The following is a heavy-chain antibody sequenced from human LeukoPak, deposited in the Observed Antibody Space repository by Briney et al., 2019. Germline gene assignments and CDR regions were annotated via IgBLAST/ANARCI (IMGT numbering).Heavy chain of an antibody. J-gene: IGHJ4*02. Sequence: SETLSLTCTVSGGSISSYYWSWIRQPPGKGLEWIGYIYYSGSTDYTPSLKSRITISVDTSRNQFSLKLNSVTAADTAVYYCARSGRGSSAGFDYWGQGTLVTVSS. V-gene: IGHV4-59*01. CDR2: IYYSGST. CDR1: GGSISSYY. CDR3: ARSGRGSSAGFDY. D-gene: IGHD3-10*01.